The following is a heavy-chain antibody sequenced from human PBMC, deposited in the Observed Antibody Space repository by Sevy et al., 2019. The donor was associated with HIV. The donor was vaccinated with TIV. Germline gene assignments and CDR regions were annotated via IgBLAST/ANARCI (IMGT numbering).Heavy chain of an antibody. D-gene: IGHD3-3*01. CDR1: GFTFSSYW. J-gene: IGHJ6*02. Sequence: GGSLRLSCAASGFTFSSYWMSWVRQAPGKGLEWVANIKQDGSEKYYVHSVKGRFTISRDNAKNSLYLQMNSLRAEDTAVYYCARERYYDFWSGYPNTQHYGMDVWGQGTTVTVSS. CDR3: ARERYYDFWSGYPNTQHYGMDV. V-gene: IGHV3-7*01. CDR2: IKQDGSEK.